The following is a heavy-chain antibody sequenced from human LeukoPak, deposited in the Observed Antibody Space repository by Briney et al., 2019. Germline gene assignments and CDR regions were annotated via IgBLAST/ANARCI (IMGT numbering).Heavy chain of an antibody. CDR2: TYYRSKWYN. CDR3: ARDFGTTGWHTFDY. D-gene: IGHD6-19*01. J-gene: IGHJ4*02. Sequence: SQTLSLTCVVSGDSVSSKNGAWNWIRQSPSRGLEWLGRTYYRSKWYNDYAESMEGRMTISQDTSKNQYSLHLNSVTPDDTAVYYYARDFGTTGWHTFDYWGQGTLVPVSS. CDR1: GDSVSSKNGA. V-gene: IGHV6-1*01.